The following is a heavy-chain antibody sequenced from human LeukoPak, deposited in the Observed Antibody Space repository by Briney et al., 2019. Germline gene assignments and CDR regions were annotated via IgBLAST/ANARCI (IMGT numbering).Heavy chain of an antibody. CDR1: GFTFSSYA. J-gene: IGHJ4*02. D-gene: IGHD3-22*01. CDR3: ARGLVHDTSGYYSDY. CDR2: ISGGSGST. Sequence: PGGSLRLSCAASGFTFSSYAMSWVRQAPGKGLAWVSTISGGSGSTYCADSVKGRFTISRDNSKNTLYLQMNSLRAEDSAVYYCARGLVHDTSGYYSDYWGQGILVTVSS. V-gene: IGHV3-23*01.